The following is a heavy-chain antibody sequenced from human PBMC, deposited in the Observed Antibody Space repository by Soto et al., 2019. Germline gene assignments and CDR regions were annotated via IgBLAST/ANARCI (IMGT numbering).Heavy chain of an antibody. J-gene: IGHJ6*03. CDR2: ISAYNGNT. Sequence: SSVKVSCKASGYTFTSYGISWVRQAPGQGLEWMGWISAYNGNTNYAQKLQGRVTMTTDTSTSTAYMELRSLRSDDTAVYYCARVFKSTVYYYYYYMDVWGKGITVTVSS. D-gene: IGHD2-21*01. CDR3: ARVFKSTVYYYYYYMDV. CDR1: GYTFTSYG. V-gene: IGHV1-18*01.